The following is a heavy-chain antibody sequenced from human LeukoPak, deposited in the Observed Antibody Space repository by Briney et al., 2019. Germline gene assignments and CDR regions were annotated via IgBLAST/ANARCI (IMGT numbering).Heavy chain of an antibody. CDR3: ARAGTCSSTSCDGGIEY. J-gene: IGHJ4*02. V-gene: IGHV3-21*06. CDR1: GFAFSSYN. D-gene: IGHD2-2*01. CDR2: ISTTSTYI. Sequence: GGSLRLSCAASGFAFSSYNMKWVRQAPGKGLEWVSFISTTSTYIYYADSVKGRFTVSRDNSKNLLYLQMDSLRVEDTAVYYCARAGTCSSTSCDGGIEYWGQGTLVTVSS.